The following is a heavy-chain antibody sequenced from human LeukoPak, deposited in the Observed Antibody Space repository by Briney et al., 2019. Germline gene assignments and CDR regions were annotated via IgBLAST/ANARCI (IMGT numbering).Heavy chain of an antibody. Sequence: PSETLSLTCPVSGDSVSSGNYYLSWIRQPPGKGLDWITYMSPSGTTKYNPSLKSRVTTSVDTSRTQFSLRLSSVTAADTAVYYCARGQDDRSGTFDYWGQGILVTVSS. CDR3: ARGQDDRSGTFDY. D-gene: IGHD3-22*01. J-gene: IGHJ4*02. CDR2: MSPSGTT. V-gene: IGHV4-61*01. CDR1: GDSVSSGNYY.